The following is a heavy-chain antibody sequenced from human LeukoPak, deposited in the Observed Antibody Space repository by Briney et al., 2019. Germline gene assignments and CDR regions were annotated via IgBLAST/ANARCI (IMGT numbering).Heavy chain of an antibody. J-gene: IGHJ4*02. D-gene: IGHD3-10*01. CDR3: ARFSDYGSGSYYNSY. CDR1: GYTFTNYA. CDR2: INAGNGNT. Sequence: ASVKVSCKASGYTFTNYAMHWVRQAPGQRLEWMGWINAGNGNTKYSQKFQGRVTITRDTSASTAYMELSSLRSEDTAVYYCARFSDYGSGSYYNSYWGQGTLVTVSS. V-gene: IGHV1-3*01.